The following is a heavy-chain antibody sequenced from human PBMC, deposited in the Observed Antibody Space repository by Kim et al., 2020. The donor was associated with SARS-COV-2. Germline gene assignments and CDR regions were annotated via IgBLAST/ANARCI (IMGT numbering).Heavy chain of an antibody. V-gene: IGHV3-11*05. CDR3: AREGVDDILTGYYRGGLDY. CDR2: ISSSSSYT. D-gene: IGHD3-9*01. Sequence: GGSLRLSCAASGFTFSDYYMSWIRQAPGKGREWVSYISSSSSYTNYADSVKGRFNISRDNGKNSLYLQMNSLRAEDTAVYYCAREGVDDILTGYYRGGLDYWGQGTLVTVSS. J-gene: IGHJ4*02. CDR1: GFTFSDYY.